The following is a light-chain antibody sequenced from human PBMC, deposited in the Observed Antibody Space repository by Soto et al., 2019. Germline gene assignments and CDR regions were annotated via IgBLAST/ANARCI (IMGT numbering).Light chain of an antibody. J-gene: IGLJ1*01. Sequence: QSALTQPPSASGSPGQSVTISCTGTSSDVGGYNSVSWYQQHPGKAPKLMIYEVSKRPSGVPDRFSGSKSGNMASLTVSGLQAEDEADYYFGSYAGNNNVVFGIGTKLTVL. CDR2: EVS. CDR3: GSYAGNNNVV. CDR1: SSDVGGYNS. V-gene: IGLV2-8*01.